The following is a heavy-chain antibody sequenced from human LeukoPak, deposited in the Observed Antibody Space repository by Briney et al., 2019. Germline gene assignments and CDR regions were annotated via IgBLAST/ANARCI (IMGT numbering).Heavy chain of an antibody. V-gene: IGHV3-23*01. CDR2: ISGSGGST. D-gene: IGHD3-22*01. J-gene: IGHJ5*02. Sequence: PGGSLRLSCAASGFTFSSHAMSWVRQAPGKGLEWVSAISGSGGSTYYADSVKGRFTISRENAKNSLYLQMNSLRAGDTAVYYCARGLSGYYYDENWFDPWGQGTLVTVSS. CDR3: ARGLSGYYYDENWFDP. CDR1: GFTFSSHA.